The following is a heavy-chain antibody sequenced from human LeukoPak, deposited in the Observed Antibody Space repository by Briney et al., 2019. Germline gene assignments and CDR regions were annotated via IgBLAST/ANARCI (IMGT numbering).Heavy chain of an antibody. V-gene: IGHV3-30*04. J-gene: IGHJ4*02. CDR1: GFTFSSYA. CDR3: ARDQGSSSYLDY. D-gene: IGHD6-13*01. Sequence: PGRSLRLSCAASGFTFSSYAMHWVRQAPGKGLEWVAVISHDGSNKYYADSVKGRFTISRDNSKNTLYLQMNSLRAEDTAVYYCARDQGSSSYLDYWGQGTLVTVSS. CDR2: ISHDGSNK.